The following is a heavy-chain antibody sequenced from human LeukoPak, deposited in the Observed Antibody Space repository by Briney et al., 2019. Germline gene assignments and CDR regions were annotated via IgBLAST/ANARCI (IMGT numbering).Heavy chain of an antibody. CDR3: ARDWEMYCGGGRCSRFDY. CDR2: ISSSSSYI. V-gene: IGHV3-21*01. CDR1: GFTFSSYS. D-gene: IGHD2-15*01. J-gene: IGHJ4*02. Sequence: GGSLRLSCAASGFTFSSYSMNWVRQAPGKGLEWVSSISSSSSYIYYADSVKGRFTISRDNAKNSLYLQMNSLRAEDTAVYYCARDWEMYCGGGRCSRFDYWGQGTLVTVSS.